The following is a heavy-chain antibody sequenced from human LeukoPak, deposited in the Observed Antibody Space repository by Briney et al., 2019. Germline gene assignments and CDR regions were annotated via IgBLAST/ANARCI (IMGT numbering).Heavy chain of an antibody. CDR3: ARDAYYYDSSGYRMVGAFDI. CDR1: GYTHTELS. D-gene: IGHD3-22*01. V-gene: IGHV1-24*01. CDR2: FDPEDGET. Sequence: GASVKVSCKVSGYTHTELSMHWVRQAPGKGLEWMGGFDPEDGETIYAQKFQGRVTMTEDTSTDTAYMELSSLRSEDTAVYYCARDAYYYDSSGYRMVGAFDIWGQGTMVTVSS. J-gene: IGHJ3*02.